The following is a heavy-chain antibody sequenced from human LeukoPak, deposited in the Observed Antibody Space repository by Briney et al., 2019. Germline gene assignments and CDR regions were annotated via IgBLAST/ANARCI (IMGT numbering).Heavy chain of an antibody. Sequence: PSETLSLTCAVYGGSFRGYYWSWIRQPPGKGLEWIGEINHSGSTNYNPSLKSRVTISVDTSKNQFSLKLSSVTAADTAVYYCARAPPHSSGWYGRGHWFDPWGQGTLVTVSS. D-gene: IGHD6-19*01. CDR1: GGSFRGYY. J-gene: IGHJ5*02. CDR3: ARAPPHSSGWYGRGHWFDP. V-gene: IGHV4-34*01. CDR2: INHSGST.